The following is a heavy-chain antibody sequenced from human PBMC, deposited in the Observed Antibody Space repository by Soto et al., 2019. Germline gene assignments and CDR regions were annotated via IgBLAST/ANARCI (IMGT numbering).Heavy chain of an antibody. Sequence: PSETLSLTCAVSGGSISSYYWSWIRQPPGKGLEWIGYIYYSGSTNYNPSLKSRVTISVDTSKNQFSLKLSSVTAADTAVYYCARESPINSCRRGSCATYLDYRGQGTLVTVSS. CDR2: IYYSGST. CDR3: ARESPINSCRRGSCATYLDY. CDR1: GGSISSYY. D-gene: IGHD2-15*01. V-gene: IGHV4-59*01. J-gene: IGHJ4*02.